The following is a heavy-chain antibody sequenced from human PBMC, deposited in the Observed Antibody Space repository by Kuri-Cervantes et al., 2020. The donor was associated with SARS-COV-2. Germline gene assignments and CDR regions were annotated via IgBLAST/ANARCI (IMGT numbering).Heavy chain of an antibody. CDR1: GYSSTSYW. V-gene: IGHV5-10-1*01. Sequence: GESLKISCKGSGYSSTSYWISWVRQMPGKGLEWMGRIDPSDSYTNYSPSFQGHVTISADKSISTAYLQWSSLKASDTAMYYCARHARIAAREMFDYWGQGTLVTVSS. CDR2: IDPSDSYT. D-gene: IGHD6-6*01. J-gene: IGHJ4*02. CDR3: ARHARIAAREMFDY.